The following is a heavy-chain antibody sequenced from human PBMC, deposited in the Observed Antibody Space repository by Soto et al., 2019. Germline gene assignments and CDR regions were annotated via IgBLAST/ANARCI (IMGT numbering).Heavy chain of an antibody. D-gene: IGHD3-22*01. CDR3: ARRGDSSGYYSSYYYGMDV. CDR1: GYSFTSYW. V-gene: IGHV5-51*01. J-gene: IGHJ6*02. Sequence: PGESLKISCKGSGYSFTSYWIGWVRQMPGKGLEWMGIIYSGDSDTRYSPSFQGQVTISADKSISTAYLQWSSLKASDTAMYYCARRGDSSGYYSSYYYGMDVWGQGTTVTVSS. CDR2: IYSGDSDT.